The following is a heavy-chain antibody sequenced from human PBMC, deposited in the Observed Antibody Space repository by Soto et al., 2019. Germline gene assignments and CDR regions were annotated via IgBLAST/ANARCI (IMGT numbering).Heavy chain of an antibody. Sequence: GGSLRLSCAASGFTFSSYSMNWVRQAPGKGLEWVSSISSSSYIYYADSVKGRFTISRDNAKNSLYLQMNSLRAEDTAVYYCARDGADTAMVQAFDIWGQGTMVTVSS. CDR3: ARDGADTAMVQAFDI. J-gene: IGHJ3*02. CDR2: ISSSSYI. D-gene: IGHD5-18*01. CDR1: GFTFSSYS. V-gene: IGHV3-21*01.